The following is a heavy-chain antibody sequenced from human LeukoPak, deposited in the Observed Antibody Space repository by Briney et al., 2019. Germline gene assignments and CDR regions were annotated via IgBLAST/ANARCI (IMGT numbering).Heavy chain of an antibody. CDR2: ISGSGGST. CDR3: ANSLQAGTFDY. CDR1: GFTFSSYA. Sequence: GGSLRLSCAASGFTFSSYAMSWVRQAPGKGLEWVSAISGSGGSTYYADSVKGRFTISRDNSKNTLYLQMSSLRAEDTAVYYCANSLQAGTFDYWGQGTLVTVSS. D-gene: IGHD6-13*01. J-gene: IGHJ4*02. V-gene: IGHV3-23*01.